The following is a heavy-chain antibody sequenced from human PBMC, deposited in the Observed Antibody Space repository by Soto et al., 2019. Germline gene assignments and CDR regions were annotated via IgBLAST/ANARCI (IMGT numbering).Heavy chain of an antibody. CDR2: ISDDSSYI. Sequence: GSLRLSCAASGFMFSAYTMNWVRQAPGKGLEWLSSISDDSSYIDYADSLRGRFTVSRDNARNSLYLQIDSLGVEDMAVYYCATPYYFNHWGPGTLVTVSS. CDR1: GFMFSAYT. J-gene: IGHJ1*01. V-gene: IGHV3-21*06. D-gene: IGHD3-16*01. CDR3: ATPYYFNH.